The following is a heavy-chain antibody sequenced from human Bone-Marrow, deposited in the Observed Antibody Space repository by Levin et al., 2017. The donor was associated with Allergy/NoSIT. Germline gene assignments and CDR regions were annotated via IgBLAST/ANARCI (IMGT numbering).Heavy chain of an antibody. CDR1: GFTFSDFW. CDR3: VRTRGNDY. Sequence: GGSLRLSCAASGFTFSDFWMTWVRQAPGEGLEWVANINQDDSGRHYVDSVKGRFTISRDNAKSTLFLQMDNLGGEDTAVYYCVRTRGNDYWGQGTLVTVSS. D-gene: IGHD3-10*01. J-gene: IGHJ4*02. CDR2: INQDDSGR. V-gene: IGHV3-7*01.